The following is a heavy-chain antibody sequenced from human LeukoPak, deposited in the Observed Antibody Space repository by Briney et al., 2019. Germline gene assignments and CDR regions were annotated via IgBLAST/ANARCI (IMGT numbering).Heavy chain of an antibody. Sequence: ASVKVSCKASGYSFTGYYMHWVRQAPGQGLEWMGWINPNSGGTNYAQKFQGRVTMTRDTSISTAYMELTRLRSDDTAVYYCARDHQLPLLGWFDPWGQGTLVTVSS. CDR3: ARDHQLPLLGWFDP. D-gene: IGHD2-2*01. J-gene: IGHJ5*02. V-gene: IGHV1-2*02. CDR2: INPNSGGT. CDR1: GYSFTGYY.